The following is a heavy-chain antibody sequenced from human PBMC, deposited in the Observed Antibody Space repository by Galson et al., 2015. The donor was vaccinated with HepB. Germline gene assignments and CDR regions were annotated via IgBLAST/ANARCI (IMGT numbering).Heavy chain of an antibody. CDR2: IKEDGNEK. J-gene: IGHJ6*02. Sequence: SLRLSCAASGFTFRNYWMSWVRQAPGKGLEWVANIKEDGNEKSYVDSVKGRFTIFRDNAKNSLYLQVNSLRAEDTAVYYCAREDRSYQTAYYYYGMDVWSQGTTVTVSS. V-gene: IGHV3-7*03. CDR1: GFTFRNYW. D-gene: IGHD2-21*01. CDR3: AREDRSYQTAYYYYGMDV.